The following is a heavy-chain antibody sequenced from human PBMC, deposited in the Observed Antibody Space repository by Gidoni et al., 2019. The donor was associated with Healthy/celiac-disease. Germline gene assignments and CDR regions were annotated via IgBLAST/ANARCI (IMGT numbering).Heavy chain of an antibody. CDR3: ARGCIVVVPAAMFWAY. Sequence: QVQLQQWGAGLLKPSEPLSLTCAVYGGSFSGYYWSGLRQPPGKGLEWIVEIKHSGSTNYNPSLKSRFTISVDTSKNQSSLKLSSVTAADPAVYVCARGCIVVVPAAMFWAYWGQGTLVAVSS. CDR1: GGSFSGYY. CDR2: IKHSGST. D-gene: IGHD2-2*01. V-gene: IGHV4-34*01. J-gene: IGHJ4*02.